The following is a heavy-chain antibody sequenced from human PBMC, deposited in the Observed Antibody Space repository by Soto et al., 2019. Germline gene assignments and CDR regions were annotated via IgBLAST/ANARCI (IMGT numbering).Heavy chain of an antibody. CDR3: ARADFWSGYPRYSDSSAFDI. CDR1: GFTFRSYG. CDR2: IWYDGSNK. V-gene: IGHV3-33*01. J-gene: IGHJ3*02. D-gene: IGHD3-3*01. Sequence: GGSLRLSCAASGFTFRSYGMHWVRQAPGKGLEWVAVIWYDGSNKYYADSVKGRFTISRDNSKNTLYLQMNSLRAEDTAVYYCARADFWSGYPRYSDSSAFDIWGQGTMVTVSS.